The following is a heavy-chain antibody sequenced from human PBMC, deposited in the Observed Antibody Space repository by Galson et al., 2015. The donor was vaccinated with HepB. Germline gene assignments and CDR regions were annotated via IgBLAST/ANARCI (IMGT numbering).Heavy chain of an antibody. CDR2: INPNSGGT. CDR1: GYTFTGYY. V-gene: IGHV1-2*02. CDR3: ARDYGPNYDYVWGSYRYIGYFQY. Sequence: SVKVSCKASGYTFTGYYMHWVRQAPGQGLEWMGWINPNSGGTNYAQKFQGRVTLTRDTSSSTAYMELSRLRSDDTAVYYCARDYGPNYDYVWGSYRYIGYFQYWGQGTLVTVSS. D-gene: IGHD3-16*02. J-gene: IGHJ1*01.